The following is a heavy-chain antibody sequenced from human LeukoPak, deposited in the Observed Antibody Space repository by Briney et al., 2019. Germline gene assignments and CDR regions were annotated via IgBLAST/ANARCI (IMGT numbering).Heavy chain of an antibody. CDR3: ARVLKVGMYYYQSNDYYYFDY. Sequence: SETLSLTCTVSGGSISSYYWGWIRQPPGKGLEWIGNIYHSGSTYYNPSLKSRVTILVDTSKNQFSLKLTSVTAADMAVYYCARVLKVGMYYYQSNDYYYFDYWGQGTLVTVSS. D-gene: IGHD3-22*01. CDR2: IYHSGST. CDR1: GGSISSYY. V-gene: IGHV4-59*08. J-gene: IGHJ4*02.